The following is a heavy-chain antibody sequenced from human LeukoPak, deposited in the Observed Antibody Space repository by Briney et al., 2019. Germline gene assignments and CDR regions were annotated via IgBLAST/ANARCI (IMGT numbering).Heavy chain of an antibody. CDR1: GFTFSNYG. CDR3: ARGGYYYDGSGYYYVY. J-gene: IGHJ4*02. Sequence: GGSLTLTCAASGFTFSNYGIHWVRQAPGKGLEWVAVIWSDGSNKYYAESVKGRFTISRDNSKNMLYLQMNSLRAEDTAVYYCARGGYYYDGSGYYYVYWGQGTLVTVSS. V-gene: IGHV3-33*08. CDR2: IWSDGSNK. D-gene: IGHD3-22*01.